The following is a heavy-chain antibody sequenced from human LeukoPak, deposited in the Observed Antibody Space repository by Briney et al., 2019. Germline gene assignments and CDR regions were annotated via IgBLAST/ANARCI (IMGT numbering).Heavy chain of an antibody. CDR2: ISYNGSNK. J-gene: IGHJ4*02. Sequence: GGSLRLSCAASGFTFSSYAMHWVRQAPGKGLEWVAVISYNGSNKYYADSVKGRFTISRDNSKNTLYLQMNSLRAEDTAVYYCARVTDFSSWYGDYWGQGTLVTVSS. D-gene: IGHD6-13*01. V-gene: IGHV3-30-3*01. CDR3: ARVTDFSSWYGDY. CDR1: GFTFSSYA.